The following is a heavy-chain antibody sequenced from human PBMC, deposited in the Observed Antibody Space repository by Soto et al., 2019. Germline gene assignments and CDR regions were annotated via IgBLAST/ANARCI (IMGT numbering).Heavy chain of an antibody. Sequence: RGESLKISCKGSGYSFTSYWIGWVRQMPGKGLEWMGIIYPGDSDTRYSPSFQGQVTISADKSISTAYLQWSSLKASDTAMYYCARHRYCSGGSCPALDYWGQGTLVTISS. CDR1: GYSFTSYW. J-gene: IGHJ4*02. V-gene: IGHV5-51*01. CDR3: ARHRYCSGGSCPALDY. CDR2: IYPGDSDT. D-gene: IGHD2-15*01.